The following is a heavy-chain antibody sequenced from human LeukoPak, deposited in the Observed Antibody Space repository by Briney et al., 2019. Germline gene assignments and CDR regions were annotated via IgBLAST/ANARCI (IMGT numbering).Heavy chain of an antibody. Sequence: SETLSLTCSVSGGSIRNYYLSWIRQSPGKGLEWIGNVDKRGSTNYTPSFKSRVIVSSDTSRNEFCLKLNSVTAADTAIYYCARGGSSCYGCHAWFDPWVQGTRVTVSS. CDR3: ARGGSSCYGCHAWFDP. V-gene: IGHV4-59*08. CDR2: VDKRGST. D-gene: IGHD2-2*01. CDR1: GGSIRNYY. J-gene: IGHJ5*02.